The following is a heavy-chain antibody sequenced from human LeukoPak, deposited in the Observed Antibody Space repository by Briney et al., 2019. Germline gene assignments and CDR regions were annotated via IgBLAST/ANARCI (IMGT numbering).Heavy chain of an antibody. V-gene: IGHV3-74*01. D-gene: IGHD5-18*01. CDR3: ARDAVDTANAV. CDR1: GFTFTTYW. CDR2: INSDGSIT. J-gene: IGHJ6*02. Sequence: GGSLRFSCAASGFTFTTYWMYWVRQAPGKGLVWVSHINSDGSITSYADSVKGRFTISRDNAKNTLYLQMNSLRAEDTAVYYCARDAVDTANAVWGQGTTVTVSS.